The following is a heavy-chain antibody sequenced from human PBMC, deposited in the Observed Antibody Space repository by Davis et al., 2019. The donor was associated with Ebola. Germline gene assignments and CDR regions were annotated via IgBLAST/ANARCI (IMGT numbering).Heavy chain of an antibody. CDR2: ISYDGSNK. CDR3: ARTYDFWSGYPLDY. J-gene: IGHJ4*02. CDR1: GFTFSSYA. V-gene: IGHV3-30-3*01. D-gene: IGHD3-3*01. Sequence: GGSLRLSCAASGFTFSSYAMHWVRQAPGKGLEWVAVISYDGSNKYCADSVKGRFTISRDNSKNTLYLQMNSLRAEDTAVYYCARTYDFWSGYPLDYWGQGTLVTVSS.